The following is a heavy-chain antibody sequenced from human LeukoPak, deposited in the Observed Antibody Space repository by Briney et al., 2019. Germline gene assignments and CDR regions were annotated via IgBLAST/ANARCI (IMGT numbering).Heavy chain of an antibody. D-gene: IGHD3-9*01. V-gene: IGHV4-39*01. CDR3: ASQTGYYDILTGYYRGNWFDP. CDR2: IYYSGST. J-gene: IGHJ5*02. CDR1: GGSISSSSYY. Sequence: SETLSLTCTVSGGSISSSSYYWGWIRQPPGKGLEWLGSIYYSGSTYYNPSLKSRVTISVDTSKNQFSLKLSSVTAADTAVYYCASQTGYYDILTGYYRGNWFDPWGQGTLVTVSS.